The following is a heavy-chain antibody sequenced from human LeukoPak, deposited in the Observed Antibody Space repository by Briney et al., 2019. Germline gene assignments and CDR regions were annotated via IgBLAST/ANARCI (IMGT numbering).Heavy chain of an antibody. CDR3: ARLGGQLRPFDY. J-gene: IGHJ4*02. D-gene: IGHD5-12*01. V-gene: IGHV4-4*07. CDR2: IYTSGST. CDR1: GGSISSYY. Sequence: SETLSLTCTVSGGSISSYYWSWIRQPAGKGLELIGRIYTSGSTNYNPSLKSRATMSVDTSKNQFSLKLSSVTAADTAVYYCARLGGQLRPFDYWGQGTLVTVSS.